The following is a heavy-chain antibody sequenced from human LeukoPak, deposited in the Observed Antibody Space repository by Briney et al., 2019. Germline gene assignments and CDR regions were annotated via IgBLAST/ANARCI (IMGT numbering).Heavy chain of an antibody. CDR3: ARDRPGFGTIESPEY. CDR1: GYTFTSYG. J-gene: IGHJ4*02. Sequence: ASVKVSCKASGYTFTSYGISWVRQAPGQGLEWMGWISANNGYTKYTQKLQGRVSMTTDTSTRTAYMELRSLRSDDTAVYYCARDRPGFGTIESPEYWGRGTLVTVSS. CDR2: ISANNGYT. V-gene: IGHV1-18*01. D-gene: IGHD1-1*01.